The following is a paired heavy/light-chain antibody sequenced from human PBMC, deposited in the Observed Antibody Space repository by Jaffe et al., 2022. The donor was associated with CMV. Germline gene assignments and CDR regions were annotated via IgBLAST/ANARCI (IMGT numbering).Heavy chain of an antibody. D-gene: IGHD5-12*01. J-gene: IGHJ4*02. V-gene: IGHV3-72*01. CDR1: GFTFSDHY. CDR2: TRNKANSYTT. Sequence: EVQLVESGGGLVQPGGSLRLSCAASGFTFSDHYMDWVRQAPGKGLEWVGRTRNKANSYTTEYAASVKGRFTISRDDSKNSLYLQMNSLKTEDTAVYYCARIPAFRYNDDGTVATDYYFDYWGQGTLVTVSS. CDR3: ARIPAFRYNDDGTVATDYYFDY.
Light chain of an antibody. CDR3: YSTDSSGNHGV. Sequence: SYELTQPPSVSVSPGQTARITCSGDALPKKYAYWYQQKSGQAPVLVIYEDSKRPSGIPERFSGSSSGTMATLTISGAQVEDEADYYCYSTDSSGNHGVFGGGTKLTVL. CDR1: ALPKKY. CDR2: EDS. V-gene: IGLV3-10*01. J-gene: IGLJ2*01.